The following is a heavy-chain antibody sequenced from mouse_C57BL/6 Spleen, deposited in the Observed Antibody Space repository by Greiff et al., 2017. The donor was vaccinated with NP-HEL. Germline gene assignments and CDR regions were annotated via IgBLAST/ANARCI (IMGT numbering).Heavy chain of an antibody. V-gene: IGHV1-59*01. CDR3: ARRGYDSFSYWYFDV. CDR2: IDPSDSYT. Sequence: QVQLQQPGAELVRPGTSVKLSCKASGYTFTSYWMHWVKQRPGQGLEWIGVIDPSDSYTNYNQKFKGKATLTVDTSSSTAYMQLSSLTSEDSAVYYCARRGYDSFSYWYFDVWGTGTTVTVSS. CDR1: GYTFTSYW. J-gene: IGHJ1*03. D-gene: IGHD2-2*01.